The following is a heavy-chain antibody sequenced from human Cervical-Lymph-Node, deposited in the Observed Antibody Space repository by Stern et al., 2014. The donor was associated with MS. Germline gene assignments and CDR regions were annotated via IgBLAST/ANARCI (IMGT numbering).Heavy chain of an antibody. Sequence: VQLVQSGGGVVQPGRSLRLSCAASGFTFSNYGMHWVRPAPGKGLEWLAVIWYDGNKKYYADSVKGRFTISRDNSKNTLFLQMSSLTAEDTALYYCARGNWNYEGMGYWGQGTLVTVSS. CDR3: ARGNWNYEGMGY. CDR2: IWYDGNKK. V-gene: IGHV3-33*01. CDR1: GFTFSNYG. D-gene: IGHD1-7*01. J-gene: IGHJ4*02.